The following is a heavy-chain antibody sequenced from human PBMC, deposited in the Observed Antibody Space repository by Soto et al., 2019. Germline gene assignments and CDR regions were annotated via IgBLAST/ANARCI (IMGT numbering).Heavy chain of an antibody. D-gene: IGHD3-22*01. V-gene: IGHV3-64D*06. CDR1: GFTFSGYA. CDR3: VNLVVSGVDYYDSSGQDDY. CDR2: ISSNGGST. J-gene: IGHJ4*02. Sequence: AGGSLRLSCSASGFTFSGYAMHWVRQAPGKGLEYVSAISSNGGSTYYADSVKGRFTISRDNSKNTLYLQMSSLRAEDTAVYYCVNLVVSGVDYYDSSGQDDYWGQGTLVTVSS.